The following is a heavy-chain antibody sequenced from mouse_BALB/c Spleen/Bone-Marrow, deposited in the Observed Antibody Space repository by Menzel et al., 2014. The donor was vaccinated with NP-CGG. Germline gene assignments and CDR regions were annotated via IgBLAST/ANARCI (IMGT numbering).Heavy chain of an antibody. Sequence: VQLQQSGAELVKPGASVKLSCTASGFNIKDTYMHWVKQRPEQGLEWIGRIDPANGNTKYDPKFQGKATISADTSSNTAYLQLSSLTSEDTAVYYCARWEYYAMDYWGQGTSVTVSS. CDR3: ARWEYYAMDY. CDR1: GFNIKDTY. J-gene: IGHJ4*01. CDR2: IDPANGNT. D-gene: IGHD4-1*01. V-gene: IGHV14-3*02.